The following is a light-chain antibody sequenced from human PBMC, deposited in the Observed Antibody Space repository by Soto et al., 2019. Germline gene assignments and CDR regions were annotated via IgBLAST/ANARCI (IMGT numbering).Light chain of an antibody. CDR1: QRVSSNY. Sequence: EIVLTQSPGTLSLSPGDRATLSCRASQRVSSNYLAWYQQRPGQAPRLLIYGASSRATGIPDRFSGSGSGTDFTLTISRLEPEDFAVYYCQQYGSSPLTFGQGTKVDIK. J-gene: IGKJ1*01. V-gene: IGKV3-20*01. CDR2: GAS. CDR3: QQYGSSPLT.